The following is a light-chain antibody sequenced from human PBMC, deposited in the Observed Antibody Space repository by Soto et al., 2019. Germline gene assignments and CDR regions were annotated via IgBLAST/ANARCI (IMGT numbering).Light chain of an antibody. CDR3: QQSGSSLWT. CDR1: QSVSSSY. V-gene: IGKV3-20*01. CDR2: GAS. J-gene: IGKJ1*01. Sequence: EIVLTQSPGTLSLSPGERATLSCRASQSVSSSYLAWYQQKPGQAPRLLIYGASSRATGIPDRFSGSGSGTDFTLTISRLEPEDFAVYYWQQSGSSLWTFGQGTKVEIK.